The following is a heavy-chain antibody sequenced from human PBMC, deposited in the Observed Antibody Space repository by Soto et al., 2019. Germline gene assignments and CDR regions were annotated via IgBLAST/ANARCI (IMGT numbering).Heavy chain of an antibody. D-gene: IGHD3-10*01. V-gene: IGHV3-33*03. J-gene: IGHJ5*01. CDR3: AQRRGSAYTSALGLEEGGGGTLVNDS. Sequence: QERLVESGGGVVQPGRSLRLSCAVSGFTFSDYAMHWVRQAPGKGLEWVALIWHDGINEFYADSVKGRFTISRDISNNPLSLKKLTIVPAGTAGDSCAQRRGSAYTSALGLEEGGGGTLVNDS. CDR1: GFTFSDYA. CDR2: IWHDGINE.